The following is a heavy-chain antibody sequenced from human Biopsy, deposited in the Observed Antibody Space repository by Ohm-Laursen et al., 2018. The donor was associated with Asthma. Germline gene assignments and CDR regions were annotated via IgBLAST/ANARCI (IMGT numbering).Heavy chain of an antibody. CDR1: GFTFGDYW. V-gene: IGHV3-7*01. CDR2: IMHDGSEK. Sequence: SLRLSCAASGFTFGDYWMSWFRQVPGKGLEWVANIMHDGSEKNHVDSLKGRFTISRDNAKNSLYLQMNSLRAEDTAVYYCARTFHFWSPYHAEHYQLWGQGTLVTVSS. J-gene: IGHJ1*01. D-gene: IGHD3-3*02. CDR3: ARTFHFWSPYHAEHYQL.